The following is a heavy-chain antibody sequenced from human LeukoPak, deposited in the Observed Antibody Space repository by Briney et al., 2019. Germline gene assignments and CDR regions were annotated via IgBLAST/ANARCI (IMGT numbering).Heavy chain of an antibody. D-gene: IGHD2-15*01. CDR3: VRRVQIPERLLGPFVY. CDR1: GYSFTSYG. CDR2: ISAYFGYT. V-gene: IGHV1-18*01. Sequence: GASVKVSCKASGYSFTSYGISWVRLAPGQGLEWLGWISAYFGYTNYAQKLQGRVTMTTDTSTTTAYMELRSLRSDDTGVDYCVRRVQIPERLLGPFVYGGREPRVTVSS. J-gene: IGHJ4*02.